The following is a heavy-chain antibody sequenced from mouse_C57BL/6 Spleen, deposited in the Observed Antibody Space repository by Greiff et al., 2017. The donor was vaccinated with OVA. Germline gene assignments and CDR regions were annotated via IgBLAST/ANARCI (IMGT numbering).Heavy chain of an antibody. J-gene: IGHJ1*03. D-gene: IGHD1-1*01. V-gene: IGHV1-50*01. CDR3: ARTSHYYGSSYGYFDV. Sequence: QVQLQQPGAELVKPGASEKLSCKASGYTFTSYWMQWVKQRPGQGLEWIGEIDPSDSYTNYNQQFKGKATLTVDTSSSTASMQLSSLTSEDSAVYYCARTSHYYGSSYGYFDVWGTGTTVTVSS. CDR2: IDPSDSYT. CDR1: GYTFTSYW.